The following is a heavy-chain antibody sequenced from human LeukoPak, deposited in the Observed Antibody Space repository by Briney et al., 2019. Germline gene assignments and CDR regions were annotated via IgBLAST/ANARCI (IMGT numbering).Heavy chain of an antibody. CDR3: AGGVSVCYGDTRGAFDI. CDR2: TYYRSKWYN. J-gene: IGHJ3*02. V-gene: IGHV6-1*01. CDR1: GDSVSSNNAA. Sequence: SQTLSLTCAISGDSVSSNNAAWNWIRQSPSRGLEWLGRTYYRSKWYNDYAVSVKSRITINPDTSKNQFSLQLNSVTPEDTAVYYCAGGVSVCYGDTRGAFDIWGQGTMVTVSS. D-gene: IGHD4-17*01.